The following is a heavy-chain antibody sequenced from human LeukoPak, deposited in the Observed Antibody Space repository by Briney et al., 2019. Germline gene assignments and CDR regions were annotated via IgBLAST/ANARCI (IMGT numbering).Heavy chain of an antibody. J-gene: IGHJ4*02. CDR1: GFTFSSFA. Sequence: GGSLRLSCAASGFTFSSFAMTWVRQAPGKGLEWASAISGSGASTYYADSVKGRFTISRDNSKNTLYLQMNSLRAEDTAVYYCAKGRGSPYYFEYWGQGTLVTVSS. D-gene: IGHD1-26*01. V-gene: IGHV3-23*01. CDR2: ISGSGAST. CDR3: AKGRGSPYYFEY.